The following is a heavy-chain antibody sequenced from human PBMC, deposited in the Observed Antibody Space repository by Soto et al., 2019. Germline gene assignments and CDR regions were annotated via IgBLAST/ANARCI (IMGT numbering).Heavy chain of an antibody. Sequence: SETLSLTYSVSGSSISGSYWSWIRKYPGKGLEWLGYVYYTGSTNYSPSLRSRVSISVDTSKNEFSLRLSSVTAADTAVYFCARSVAVPGAHIDYWGQRTQVAVSS. D-gene: IGHD6-19*01. V-gene: IGHV4-59*01. CDR2: VYYTGST. J-gene: IGHJ4*02. CDR3: ARSVAVPGAHIDY. CDR1: GSSISGSY.